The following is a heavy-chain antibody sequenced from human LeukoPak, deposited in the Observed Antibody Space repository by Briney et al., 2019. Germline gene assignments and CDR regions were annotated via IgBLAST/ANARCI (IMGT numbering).Heavy chain of an antibody. V-gene: IGHV3-30*03. CDR1: GFTFSSFG. CDR2: ISSDGVNK. Sequence: GGSLRLSCAASGFTFSSFGMHWVRQAPGKGLEWVAVISSDGVNKYSADSVKGRFTISRDNSKNTLYLQMNSLRAADTAVYYCARGQNYYDGSGYYSTDYWGQGTPVTVSS. J-gene: IGHJ4*02. D-gene: IGHD3-22*01. CDR3: ARGQNYYDGSGYYSTDY.